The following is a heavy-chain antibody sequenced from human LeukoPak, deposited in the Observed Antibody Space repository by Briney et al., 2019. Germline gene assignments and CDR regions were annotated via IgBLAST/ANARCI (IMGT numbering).Heavy chain of an antibody. CDR3: AKGTLGSCSGSSCYPLDY. V-gene: IGHV3-23*01. CDR2: ITGSGVDT. Sequence: PGGSLRLSCAASGFTFSSYAMNWVRQTPGKGLEWVSIITGSGVDTYYIDSVKGRFTISRDNSRNTLHLQMNGLRAEDTAVHYCAKGTLGSCSGSSCYPLDYWGQGTLVIVSS. J-gene: IGHJ4*02. CDR1: GFTFSSYA. D-gene: IGHD2-15*01.